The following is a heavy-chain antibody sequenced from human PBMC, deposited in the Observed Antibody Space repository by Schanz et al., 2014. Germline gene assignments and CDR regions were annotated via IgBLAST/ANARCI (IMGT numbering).Heavy chain of an antibody. D-gene: IGHD1-1*01. V-gene: IGHV3-23*01. CDR2: MNESHSTI. CDR1: GFTFSSYA. J-gene: IGHJ5*02. CDR3: TRDVRLDRRGNWFDP. Sequence: EVQLLESGGGLVQPGGSLRLSCAASGFTFSSYAMGWVRQARGKGLEWVSAMNESHSTIYYADSVRGRFTISRDNAENTLFLQMNSLRAEDTAVYYCTRDVRLDRRGNWFDPWGQGTLXTVSS.